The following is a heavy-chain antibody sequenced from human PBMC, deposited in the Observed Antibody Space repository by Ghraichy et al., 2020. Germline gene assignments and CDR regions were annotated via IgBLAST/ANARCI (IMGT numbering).Heavy chain of an antibody. CDR2: IYYSGST. D-gene: IGHD2-2*01. J-gene: IGHJ6*03. CDR1: GGSISSGGYY. Sequence: SETLSLTCTVSGGSISSGGYYWSWIRQHPGEGLEWIGYIYYSGSTYYTPSLKSRVTISADTSKNQFSLRLSSVTAADTAVYYCAKTRGGCGSTSCRDYYYYYMDVWGKGTTVIVSS. V-gene: IGHV4-31*03. CDR3: AKTRGGCGSTSCRDYYYYYMDV.